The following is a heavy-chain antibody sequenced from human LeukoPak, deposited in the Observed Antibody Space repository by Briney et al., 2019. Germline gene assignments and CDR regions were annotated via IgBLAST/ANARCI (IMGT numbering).Heavy chain of an antibody. CDR1: GFSLSTSGMC. D-gene: IGHD6-13*01. Sequence: SGPALVKPTQTLTLTCTFSGFSLSTSGMCVSWIRQPPGKALERLALIDWDDDKYYSTSLKTRLTISKDTYKNQVVLTMTNMDHVDTATYYCARPYSSRPSAFDYWGQGTLVTVSS. J-gene: IGHJ4*02. CDR3: ARPYSSRPSAFDY. CDR2: IDWDDDK. V-gene: IGHV2-70*01.